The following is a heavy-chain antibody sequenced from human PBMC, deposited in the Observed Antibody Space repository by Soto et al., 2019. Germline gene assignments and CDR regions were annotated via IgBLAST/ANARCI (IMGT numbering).Heavy chain of an antibody. CDR2: IYYSGST. J-gene: IGHJ4*02. Sequence: SETLSLTCTVSGGSISSGDYYWSWIRQPPGKGLEWIGYIYYSGSTYYNPSLKSRVTISVDTSKNQFSLKLSSVTAADTAVYYCPGGSYNRDSRGFYHYWGKGTLVPV. CDR1: GGSISSGDYY. D-gene: IGHD3-22*01. CDR3: PGGSYNRDSRGFYHY. V-gene: IGHV4-30-4*01.